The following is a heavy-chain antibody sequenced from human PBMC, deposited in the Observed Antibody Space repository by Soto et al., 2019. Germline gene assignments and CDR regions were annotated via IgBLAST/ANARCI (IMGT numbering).Heavy chain of an antibody. J-gene: IGHJ6*02. CDR2: IYYSGST. CDR1: DGSISSSSHY. D-gene: IGHD6-6*01. V-gene: IGHV4-39*01. CDR3: ARVEVGAASPHYYYGMDV. Sequence: SETLSLTCTVSDGSISSSSHYWGWIRQPPGKGLEWIGSIYYSGSTNYNPSLKSRVTISVDTSKKQFSLKVSYVTAADTAVYYCARVEVGAASPHYYYGMDVWGQGTTVTVSS.